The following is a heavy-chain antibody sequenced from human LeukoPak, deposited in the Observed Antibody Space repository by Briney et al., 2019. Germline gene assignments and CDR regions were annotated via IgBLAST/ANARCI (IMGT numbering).Heavy chain of an antibody. CDR2: ISYDGSNK. J-gene: IGHJ4*02. CDR1: GFTFSSYA. Sequence: QAGGSLRLSCAASGFTFSSYAMHWIRQAPGKGLEWVAVISYDGSNKYYADSVKGRFTISRDNSKNTLYLQMNSLRAEDTAVYCCARDTVRGIVFYYFDYWGQGTLVTVSS. V-gene: IGHV3-30*04. D-gene: IGHD3-10*01. CDR3: ARDTVRGIVFYYFDY.